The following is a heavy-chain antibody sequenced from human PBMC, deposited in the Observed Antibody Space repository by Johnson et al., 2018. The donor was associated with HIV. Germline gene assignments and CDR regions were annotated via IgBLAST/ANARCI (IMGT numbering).Heavy chain of an antibody. V-gene: IGHV3-73*01. CDR3: SYAFDI. CDR2: IRSKANNYAT. J-gene: IGHJ3*02. Sequence: EVLLLESGGGVVQPGGSLRLSCAASGFTFSGSAMHWVRQASGKGLEWVGRIRSKANNYATTYAASLKGRFTISRDDSKNTAYLQMNSMKTEDTAVYYCSYAFDIWGQGTMVTVSS. CDR1: GFTFSGSA.